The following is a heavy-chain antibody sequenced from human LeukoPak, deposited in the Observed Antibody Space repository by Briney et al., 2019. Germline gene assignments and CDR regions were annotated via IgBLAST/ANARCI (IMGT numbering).Heavy chain of an antibody. D-gene: IGHD2-15*01. CDR1: GLTFSSYA. Sequence: PGGSLRLSCAASGLTFSSYAMSWVRQAPGKWLEWVLAISGSGGSTYYADSVKGRFTISRDNSKNTLYLQMNSLRAEDTAVYYCAKESVVVVAAPDAFDIWGQGTMVTVSS. J-gene: IGHJ3*02. CDR3: AKESVVVVAAPDAFDI. V-gene: IGHV3-23*01. CDR2: ISGSGGST.